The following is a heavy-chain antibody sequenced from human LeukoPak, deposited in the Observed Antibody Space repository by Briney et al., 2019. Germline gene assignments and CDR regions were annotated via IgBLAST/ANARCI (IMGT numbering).Heavy chain of an antibody. Sequence: TGGSLRLSCAASGFTFSSCAMNWVRQAPGKGLEWVSSISGSGGSTYYADSVKGRVTISRDNSKNTLYLQMNSLRAEDTAVYYCAKAGKYCSGGYCYSPHWGQGTLVTVSS. D-gene: IGHD2-15*01. CDR2: ISGSGGST. CDR3: AKAGKYCSGGYCYSPH. CDR1: GFTFSSCA. J-gene: IGHJ4*02. V-gene: IGHV3-23*01.